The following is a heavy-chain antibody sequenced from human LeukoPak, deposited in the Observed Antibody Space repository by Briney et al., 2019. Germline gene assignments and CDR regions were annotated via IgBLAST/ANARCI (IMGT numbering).Heavy chain of an antibody. CDR3: AGQGGSYRSAQVLDY. V-gene: IGHV4-34*01. CDR2: INHSGST. J-gene: IGHJ4*02. D-gene: IGHD3-16*02. Sequence: SETLSLTCAVYGGSFSGYYWSWIRQPPGKGLEWIGEINHSGSTNYNPSLKSRVTISVDTSKNQFSLKLSSVTAADTAVYYCAGQGGSYRSAQVLDYWGQGTLVTVSS. CDR1: GGSFSGYY.